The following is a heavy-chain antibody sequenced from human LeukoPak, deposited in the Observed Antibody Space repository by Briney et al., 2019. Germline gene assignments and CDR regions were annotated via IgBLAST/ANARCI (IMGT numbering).Heavy chain of an antibody. CDR3: ARASAAAALYYYYGMDV. CDR2: INPNSGGT. D-gene: IGHD6-13*01. CDR1: GYTFTGYY. Sequence: GASVKVSCKASGYTFTGYYMHWVRQAPGQGLEWMGWINPNSGGTNYAQKFQGWVTMTRDTSISTAYMELSRLRSDDTAVYYCARASAAAALYYYYGMDVWGQGTTVTVSS. J-gene: IGHJ6*02. V-gene: IGHV1-2*04.